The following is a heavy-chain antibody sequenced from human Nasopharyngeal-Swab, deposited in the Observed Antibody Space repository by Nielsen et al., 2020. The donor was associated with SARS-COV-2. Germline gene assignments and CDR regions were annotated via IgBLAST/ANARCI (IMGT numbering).Heavy chain of an antibody. CDR2: ISGSGGTT. D-gene: IGHD6-13*01. V-gene: IGHV3-23*01. Sequence: GESLKISCAASGFSGFTFSSYDMTWVRQAPGKGLEWVSTISGSGGTTNYADSVKGRFTISRDNSENTLYLQMNSLRAEDTAIYYCANRRGSSWHPYCFDFWGQGTLVTVSS. J-gene: IGHJ4*02. CDR3: ANRRGSSWHPYCFDF. CDR1: GFSGFTFSSYD.